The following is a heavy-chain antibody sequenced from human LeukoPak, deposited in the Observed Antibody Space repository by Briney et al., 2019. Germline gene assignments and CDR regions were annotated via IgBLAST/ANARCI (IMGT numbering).Heavy chain of an antibody. Sequence: PGGSLRLSCAASGFTVSSNYMSWVRQAPGKGLEWVSVIYSGGSTYYADSVKGRFTISRDNSKNTLYLQMNSLRAEDTAVYYCAGYYYDSSGYPSVGFYAFDIWGQGTMVTVSS. J-gene: IGHJ3*02. V-gene: IGHV3-53*01. CDR3: AGYYYDSSGYPSVGFYAFDI. D-gene: IGHD3-22*01. CDR1: GFTVSSNY. CDR2: IYSGGST.